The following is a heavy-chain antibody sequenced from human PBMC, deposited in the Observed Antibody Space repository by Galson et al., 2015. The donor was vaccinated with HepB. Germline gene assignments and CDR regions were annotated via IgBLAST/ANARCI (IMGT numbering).Heavy chain of an antibody. J-gene: IGHJ4*02. D-gene: IGHD3-16*01. CDR3: AREGSYDYVWGSSVY. CDR1: GGTFSSYA. Sequence: SVKVSCKASGGTFSSYAISWVRQAPGQGLEWMGRIIPILGIANYAQKFQGRVTITADKSTSTAYMELSSLRSEDTAVYYCAREGSYDYVWGSSVYWGQGTLVTVSS. CDR2: IIPILGIA. V-gene: IGHV1-69*04.